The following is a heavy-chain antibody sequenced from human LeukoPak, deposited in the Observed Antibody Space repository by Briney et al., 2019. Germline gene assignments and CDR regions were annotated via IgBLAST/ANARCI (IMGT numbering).Heavy chain of an antibody. D-gene: IGHD2-2*01. V-gene: IGHV1-3*01. CDR2: INAGNGNT. CDR1: GYTFTSYA. Sequence: GASVKVSCKASGYTFTSYAMHWVRQAPGQRLEWMGWINAGNGNTKYSQKFQGRVTITRDTSASTAYMELSSLRSEDTAVYYCGLLYCSSPSCFDFDYWAQGPRVTVPS. CDR3: GLLYCSSPSCFDFDY. J-gene: IGHJ4*02.